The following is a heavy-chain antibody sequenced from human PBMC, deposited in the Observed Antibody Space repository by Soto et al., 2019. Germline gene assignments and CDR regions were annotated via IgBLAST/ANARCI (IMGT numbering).Heavy chain of an antibody. CDR2: IFWDDDK. CDR3: AHIVYGPAPWYFDL. J-gene: IGHJ2*01. V-gene: IGHV2-5*02. Sequence: QITLKESGPTLVRPAQTLTLTCTFSGFSLSTNGVGVAWIREPPGKALEWLTIIFWDDDKRYSPSLKSRLTISKDTSKNQVVLTVTNMDPIDTGTYFCAHIVYGPAPWYFDLWGRGTLVTVSS. CDR1: GFSLSTNGVG. D-gene: IGHD4-17*01.